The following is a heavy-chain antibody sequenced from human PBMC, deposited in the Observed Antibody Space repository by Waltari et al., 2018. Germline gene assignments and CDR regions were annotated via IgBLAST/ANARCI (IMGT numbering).Heavy chain of an antibody. CDR2: ISDDGSNK. V-gene: IGHV3-30*03. CDR3: ARDPHYSNFDY. D-gene: IGHD4-4*01. J-gene: IGHJ4*02. CDR1: GFTFSSYG. Sequence: QVQLVESGGGVVQPGRSLRLSCAASGFTFSSYGMHWVRQAPGKGLEGVAVISDDGSNKYYVDSVKGRFTTSRYNAKNSLYLQMNSLRAEDTAVYYCARDPHYSNFDYWGQGTLVTVSS.